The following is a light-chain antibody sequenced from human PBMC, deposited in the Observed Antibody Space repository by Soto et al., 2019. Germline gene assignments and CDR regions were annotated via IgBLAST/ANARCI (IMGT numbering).Light chain of an antibody. CDR2: TNN. CDR3: AAWDDSLNGYV. CDR1: SSNIGSNT. V-gene: IGLV1-44*01. J-gene: IGLJ1*01. Sequence: QSVLTQRPSASGTPGQRVTISCSGSSSNIGSNTVNWYLQLPGTAPKLLIYTNNQRPSGVPDRFSGSKSGTSASLAISGLQSEDEADYYCAAWDDSLNGYVFGTGTKLTVL.